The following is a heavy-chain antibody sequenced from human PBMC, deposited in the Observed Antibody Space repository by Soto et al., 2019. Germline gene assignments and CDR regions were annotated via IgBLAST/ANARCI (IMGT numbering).Heavy chain of an antibody. Sequence: SLRLSCAASGFTFSSYAMHWVRQAPGKGLEWVAVISYDGSNKYYADSVKGRFTISRDNSKNTLYLQMNSLRAEDTAVYYCARGSPRTGAFDIWGQGTMVTVSS. V-gene: IGHV3-30-3*01. CDR1: GFTFSSYA. J-gene: IGHJ3*02. CDR3: ARGSPRTGAFDI. CDR2: ISYDGSNK.